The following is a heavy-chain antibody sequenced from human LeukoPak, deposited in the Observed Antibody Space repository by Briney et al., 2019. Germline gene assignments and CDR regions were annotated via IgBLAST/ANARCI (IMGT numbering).Heavy chain of an antibody. CDR2: IYYSGST. Sequence: PSETLSLTCTVSGGSISSYYWSWIRQPPGKGLEWIGYIYYSGSTNYNPSLKSRVTISVDTSKNRFSLKLSSVTAADTAVYYCARRGSGSYCDCWGQGTLVTVSS. V-gene: IGHV4-59*08. J-gene: IGHJ4*02. CDR3: ARRGSGSYCDC. CDR1: GGSISSYY. D-gene: IGHD1-26*01.